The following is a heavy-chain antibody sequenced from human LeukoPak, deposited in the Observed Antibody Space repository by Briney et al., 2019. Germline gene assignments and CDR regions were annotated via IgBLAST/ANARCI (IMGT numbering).Heavy chain of an antibody. Sequence: GASVTVPFTSSGYNFTNYGIGWVRQAHRQGLEWMGWITAGNGNTNYAQKVQGRVTMTTDTSTSTAYMELRSLRSDDTAVYFCARDSARGYSYGYNAFDIWGQGTMVTVSS. CDR3: ARDSARGYSYGYNAFDI. D-gene: IGHD5-18*01. V-gene: IGHV1-18*01. CDR2: ITAGNGNT. CDR1: GYNFTNYG. J-gene: IGHJ3*02.